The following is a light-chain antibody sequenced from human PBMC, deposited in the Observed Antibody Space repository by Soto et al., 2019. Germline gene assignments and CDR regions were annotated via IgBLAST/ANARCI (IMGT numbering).Light chain of an antibody. J-gene: IGLJ1*01. Sequence: VLTHLPSVSGPPVHSCPSSATWASCNFVGDKYVAWYQKRPSKVPRLVIFDVNKRLSGVPDRFSGFKSGNTAPLTISGLDAEDEADYYCCSYIGPFFYDFGTGTKVTVL. CDR3: CSYIGPFFYD. V-gene: IGLV2-11*01. CDR1: SCNFVGDKY. CDR2: DVN.